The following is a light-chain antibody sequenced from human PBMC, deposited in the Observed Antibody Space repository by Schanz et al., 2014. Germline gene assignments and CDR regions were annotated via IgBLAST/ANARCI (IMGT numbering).Light chain of an antibody. CDR2: RAS. CDR1: QSVSSY. Sequence: EIVLTHSPATLSLSPGERASLSCRASQSVSSYLAWYQQKPGQAPRLLIFRASNRATGIPDRFSGSGSGTDFTLTISRLEPXXXXXXYCQQYGVSPLTFGGGTKVEIQ. V-gene: IGKV3-20*01. J-gene: IGKJ4*01. CDR3: QQYGVSPLT.